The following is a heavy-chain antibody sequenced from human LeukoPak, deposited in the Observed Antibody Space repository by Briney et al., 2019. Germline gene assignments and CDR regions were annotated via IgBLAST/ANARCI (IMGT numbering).Heavy chain of an antibody. J-gene: IGHJ3*02. V-gene: IGHV1-8*01. Sequence: ASVKVSCKASGYTFTSYDINWVRQATGQGLEWMGWMNPNSGNTGYAQKFQGRVTMTRNTSISTAYMELSSLRSEDTAVYYCASSSSGRHDAFDIWGQGTMVTVSS. CDR2: MNPNSGNT. CDR3: ASSSSGRHDAFDI. CDR1: GYTFTSYD. D-gene: IGHD6-19*01.